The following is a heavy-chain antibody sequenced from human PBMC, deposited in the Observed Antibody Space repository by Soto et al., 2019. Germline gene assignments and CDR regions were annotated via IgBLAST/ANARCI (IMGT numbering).Heavy chain of an antibody. Sequence: QVLLVQSGAEVKTPGASVKVSCKASGYTFINHYMHWMRQAPGHGLEWMGIVKPSSGTTLYAQKFQGRVTMTWDTSTSTLYMELSSLRSEDTAVYYCARGTIQWQTSALDYWGQGALGTVSS. CDR3: ARGTIQWQTSALDY. CDR2: VKPSSGTT. J-gene: IGHJ4*02. V-gene: IGHV1-46*01. CDR1: GYTFINHY. D-gene: IGHD2-21*01.